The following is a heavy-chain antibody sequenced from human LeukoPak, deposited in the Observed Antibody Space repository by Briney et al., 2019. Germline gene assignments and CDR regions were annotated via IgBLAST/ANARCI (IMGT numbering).Heavy chain of an antibody. CDR2: ISSSSSYI. CDR3: ARDPGGYYYYYMDV. V-gene: IGHV3-21*01. Sequence: GGSLRLSCAASGFTFSSYSMNWVRQAPGKGLEWVSSISSSSSYIYYADSVKGRFTISRDNAKNSLYLQMNSLRAEDTAVYYCARDPGGYYYYYMDVWGKGTTVTVSS. CDR1: GFTFSSYS. J-gene: IGHJ6*03. D-gene: IGHD3-10*01.